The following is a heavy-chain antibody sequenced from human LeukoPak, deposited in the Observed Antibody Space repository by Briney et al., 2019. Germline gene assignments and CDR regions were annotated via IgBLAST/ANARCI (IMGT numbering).Heavy chain of an antibody. CDR1: GLSVSSSY. V-gene: IGHV3-53*01. CDR2: THSGGNT. D-gene: IGHD3-16*02. CDR3: ARDRPFGGVIDGMDV. J-gene: IGHJ6*02. Sequence: SGGSLRLSCAASGLSVSSSYMSWVRQAPGQGLEWVSVTHSGGNTYYGDSVKGRFFISRDSSENTLYLQMNSLTAEDTAVYYCARDRPFGGVIDGMDVWGRGTTVTVSS.